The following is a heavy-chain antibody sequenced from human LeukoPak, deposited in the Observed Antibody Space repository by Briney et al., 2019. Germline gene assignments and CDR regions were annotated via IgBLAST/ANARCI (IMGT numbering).Heavy chain of an antibody. J-gene: IGHJ5*02. CDR2: INAGNGNT. D-gene: IGHD6-6*01. Sequence: ASVKVSCKASGYTFTSYAMHWVRQAPGQGLEWMGWINAGNGNTKYSQEFQGRVTITRDTSASTAYMELSSLRSEDMAVYYCARGGQQLVSWFDPWGQGTLVTVSS. V-gene: IGHV1-3*03. CDR3: ARGGQQLVSWFDP. CDR1: GYTFTSYA.